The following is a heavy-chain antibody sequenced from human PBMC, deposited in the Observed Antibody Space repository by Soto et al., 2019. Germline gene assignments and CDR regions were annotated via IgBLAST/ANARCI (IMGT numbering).Heavy chain of an antibody. J-gene: IGHJ4*02. CDR1: GGSISSSSYY. CDR2: IYYSGST. V-gene: IGHV4-39*01. D-gene: IGHD3-3*01. Sequence: SETLSLTCTVSGGSISSSSYYWGWIRQPPGKGLEWIGSIYYSGSTYYNPSLKSRVTISVDTSKNQFSLKLSSVTAADTAVYYCATHPPYYDFWSGYYQTDYWGQGTLVTVSS. CDR3: ATHPPYYDFWSGYYQTDY.